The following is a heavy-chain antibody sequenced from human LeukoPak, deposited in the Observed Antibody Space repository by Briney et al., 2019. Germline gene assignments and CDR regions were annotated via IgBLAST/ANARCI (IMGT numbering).Heavy chain of an antibody. CDR1: GFTFSGSA. Sequence: GGSLRLSCAASGFTFSGSAMHWVRQASGKGLEWVGRIRSKVNSNATAYAASVKGRFTISRDNSKNTLYLQMNSLRAEDTAVYYCAREGEAAVAGFNYYYYGMDVWGQGTTVTVSS. CDR2: IRSKVNSNAT. D-gene: IGHD6-19*01. J-gene: IGHJ6*02. CDR3: AREGEAAVAGFNYYYYGMDV. V-gene: IGHV3-73*01.